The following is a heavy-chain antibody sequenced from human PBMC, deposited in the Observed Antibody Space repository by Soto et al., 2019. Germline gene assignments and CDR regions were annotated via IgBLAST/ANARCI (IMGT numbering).Heavy chain of an antibody. Sequence: GGSLRLSCAASGFTFSSYGMHWVRQAPGRGLEWMSVTFYDGDKKHYADSVKGRFTISRDNSKNTVFLQMNSLRAEDTAVYHCARESGRSAGYDYWGPGTLVPAPQ. CDR1: GFTFSSYG. D-gene: IGHD5-18*01. CDR3: ARESGRSAGYDY. CDR2: TFYDGDKK. V-gene: IGHV3-30*03. J-gene: IGHJ4*02.